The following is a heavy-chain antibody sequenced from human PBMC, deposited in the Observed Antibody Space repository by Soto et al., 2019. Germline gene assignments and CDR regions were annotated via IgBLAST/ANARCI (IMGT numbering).Heavy chain of an antibody. Sequence: EASVKVSCKASGGTFSSYAISWVRQAPGQGLEWMGGIIPIFGTANYAQKFQGRVTITADESTSTAYMELSSLRSEDTAVYYCARFSGIAVAGRPPRFDYWGQGTLVTVSS. CDR1: GGTFSSYA. CDR3: ARFSGIAVAGRPPRFDY. D-gene: IGHD6-19*01. CDR2: IIPIFGTA. J-gene: IGHJ4*02. V-gene: IGHV1-69*13.